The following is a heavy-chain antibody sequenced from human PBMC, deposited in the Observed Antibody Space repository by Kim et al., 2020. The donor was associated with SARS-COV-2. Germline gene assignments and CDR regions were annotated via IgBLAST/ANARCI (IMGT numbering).Heavy chain of an antibody. CDR2: IYYSGST. D-gene: IGHD1-26*01. CDR3: ARQEYGELHFDY. V-gene: IGHV4-39*01. Sequence: SETLSLTCTVSGGSISSSSYYWGWIRQPPGKGLEWIGSIYYSGSTYYNPSLKSRVTISVDTSKNQFSLKLSSVTAADTAVYYCARQEYGELHFDYWGQGTLVTVSS. J-gene: IGHJ4*02. CDR1: GGSISSSSYY.